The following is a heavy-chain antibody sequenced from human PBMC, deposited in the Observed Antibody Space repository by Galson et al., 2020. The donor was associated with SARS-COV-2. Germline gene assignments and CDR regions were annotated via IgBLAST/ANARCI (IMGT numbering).Heavy chain of an antibody. J-gene: IGHJ5*02. CDR3: ARVWERGFSYGNWFDA. Sequence: ASVKVSCTASGYTFTNYDINWVRQATGEGLEWMGWMNPKSGNTGYVQKFQGRVTMTRDTSTSTAYMELSSLRSEDTAVYYCARVWERGFSYGNWFDAWGQGTLVTVSS. V-gene: IGHV1-8*01. CDR1: GYTFTNYD. CDR2: MNPKSGNT. D-gene: IGHD5-18*01.